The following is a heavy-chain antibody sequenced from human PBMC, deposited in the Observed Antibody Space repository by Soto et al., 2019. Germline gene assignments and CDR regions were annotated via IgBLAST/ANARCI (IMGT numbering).Heavy chain of an antibody. CDR2: ITWDGGSR. CDR3: PKLSHDYGAYHQYGMDV. J-gene: IGHJ6*02. D-gene: IGHD4-17*01. Sequence: EVQLVESGGAVAQPGGPLRLSCAASGFTFQDYTMHWVRQAPGKGLEWVSLITWDGGSRYYADSVKGRCTISRDNSKNSLYLHMNSLRTDDTALYYCPKLSHDYGAYHQYGMDVWGQGTTVIVSS. V-gene: IGHV3-43*01. CDR1: GFTFQDYT.